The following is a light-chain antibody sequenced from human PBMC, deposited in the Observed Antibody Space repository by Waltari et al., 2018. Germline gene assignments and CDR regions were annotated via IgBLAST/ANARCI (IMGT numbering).Light chain of an antibody. CDR3: ASWDGSLGGVI. CDR1: NYTLRINL. CDR2: RNN. J-gene: IGLJ2*01. V-gene: IGLV1-47*01. Sequence: QSVLSQPPSASGTPGQRVTIPCSGSNYTLRINLVYWYHQLPGTAPKLLINRNNQRPSGVPDRFSGSKSGTSASLAISGLRSEDEADYYCASWDGSLGGVIFGGGTKLTVL.